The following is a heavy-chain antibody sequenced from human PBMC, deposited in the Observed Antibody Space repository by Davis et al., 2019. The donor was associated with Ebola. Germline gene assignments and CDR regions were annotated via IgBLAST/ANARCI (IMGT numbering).Heavy chain of an antibody. CDR2: NYYGGID. D-gene: IGHD3-22*01. CDR3: ARQPAQYYYDSSGYYIVYNWFDP. CDR1: GGSITNLNYY. J-gene: IGHJ5*02. V-gene: IGHV4-39*01. Sequence: SETLSLTCRVSGGSITNLNYYWAWIRQSPGKGLEWLGCNYYGGIDDYNPSPKSRVTISVDTSKTQFTLKLSSVTAADTAVYYCARQPAQYYYDSSGYYIVYNWFDPWGQGTLVTVSS.